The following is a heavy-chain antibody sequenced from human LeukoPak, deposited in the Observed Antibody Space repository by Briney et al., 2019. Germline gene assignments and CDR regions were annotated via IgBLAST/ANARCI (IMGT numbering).Heavy chain of an antibody. D-gene: IGHD1-14*01. CDR2: MSYDGSNK. CDR1: GFTFSNYG. Sequence: QAGGSLRLSCAASGFTFSNYGMHWVRQAPGKGLEWVAVMSYDGSNKYYADSVKGRFTISRDNSKNTLYLQMNSLRAEDTAVYYCAGAETGHRFGYWGQGTLVTVSS. V-gene: IGHV3-30*03. J-gene: IGHJ4*02. CDR3: AGAETGHRFGY.